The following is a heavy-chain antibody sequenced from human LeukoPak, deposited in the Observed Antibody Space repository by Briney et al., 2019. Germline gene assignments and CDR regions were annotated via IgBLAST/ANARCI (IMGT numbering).Heavy chain of an antibody. J-gene: IGHJ4*02. V-gene: IGHV3-7*03. CDR1: GFTFSSYW. D-gene: IGHD6-19*01. CDR3: ATGAGCGY. CDR2: IKQDGSES. Sequence: GGSLRLSCAASGFTFSSYWMTWVRQAQGKGLEWVANIKQDGSESNYVDSVKGRFTISRDNAKNSLYLQMNTLRDEDTAVYYCATGAGCGYWGQGTLVTVSS.